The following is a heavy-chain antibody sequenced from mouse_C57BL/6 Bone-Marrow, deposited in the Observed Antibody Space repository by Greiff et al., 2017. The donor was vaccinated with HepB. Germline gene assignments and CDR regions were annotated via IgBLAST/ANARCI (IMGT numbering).Heavy chain of an antibody. J-gene: IGHJ2*01. D-gene: IGHD2-4*01. Sequence: VQLQQPGAELVKPGASVKLSCKASGYTFTSYWMHWVKQRPGQGLEWIGMIHPNSGSTNYNEKFKSKATLTVDKSSSTAYMQLSSLTSEDSAVYDCASPYYDYAYYFDDWGQGTTLTVSS. CDR3: ASPYYDYAYYFDD. V-gene: IGHV1-64*01. CDR1: GYTFTSYW. CDR2: IHPNSGST.